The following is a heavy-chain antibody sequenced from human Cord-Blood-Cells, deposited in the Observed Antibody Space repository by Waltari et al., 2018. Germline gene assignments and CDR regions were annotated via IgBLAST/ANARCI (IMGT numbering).Heavy chain of an antibody. CDR1: GFTFSSYS. CDR2: ISSSSSTI. CDR3: ARDLNLQYFDY. J-gene: IGHJ4*02. Sequence: EVQLVESGGGLVQPGVSLRLSCAASGFTFSSYSMNWVRQAPGKGLEWVSYISSSSSTIYYADSVKGRFTISRDNAKNSLYLQMNSLRAEDTAVYYCARDLNLQYFDYWGQGTLVTVSS. V-gene: IGHV3-48*01. D-gene: IGHD4-4*01.